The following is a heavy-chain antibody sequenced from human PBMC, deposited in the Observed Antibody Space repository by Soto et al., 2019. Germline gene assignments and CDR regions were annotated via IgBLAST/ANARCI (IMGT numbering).Heavy chain of an antibody. J-gene: IGHJ5*02. Sequence: HGESLKISCKGSGYNFATYWIAWVRQKPGKGLEYMWIIYPGNSDARYSPSFQGQVTFSADKSISTAYLHWSSLKASDTAMYYCARHGFYGDYASNYFDPWGQGTLVTVSS. CDR3: ARHGFYGDYASNYFDP. CDR2: IYPGNSDA. D-gene: IGHD4-17*01. CDR1: GYNFATYW. V-gene: IGHV5-51*01.